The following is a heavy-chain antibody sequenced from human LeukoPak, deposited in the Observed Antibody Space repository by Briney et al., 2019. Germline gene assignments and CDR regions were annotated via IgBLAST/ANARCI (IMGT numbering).Heavy chain of an antibody. J-gene: IGHJ4*02. CDR1: GGSISSYY. D-gene: IGHD3-22*01. V-gene: IGHV4-59*12. CDR3: ARDGIYYDSSGYYVH. CDR2: IYYSGST. Sequence: SETLSLTCTVSGGSISSYYWSWIRQPPGKGLEWIGYIYYSGSTNYNPSLKSRVTISVDTSKNQFSLKLSYVTAADTAVYYCARDGIYYDSSGYYVHWGQGTLVTVSS.